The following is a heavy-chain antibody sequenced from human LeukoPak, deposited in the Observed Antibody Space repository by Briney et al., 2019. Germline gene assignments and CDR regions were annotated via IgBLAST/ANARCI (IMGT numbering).Heavy chain of an antibody. D-gene: IGHD4-17*01. Sequence: PGGSLRLSCAASGFTFSSYAMNWVRQAPGQGLEWMGWINTNTGNPTYAQGFTGRFVFSLDTSVSTAYLQISSLKAEDTAVYYCARAGNGDYVGAFDIWGQGTMVTVSS. CDR2: INTNTGNP. V-gene: IGHV7-4-1*02. J-gene: IGHJ3*02. CDR3: ARAGNGDYVGAFDI. CDR1: GFTFSSYA.